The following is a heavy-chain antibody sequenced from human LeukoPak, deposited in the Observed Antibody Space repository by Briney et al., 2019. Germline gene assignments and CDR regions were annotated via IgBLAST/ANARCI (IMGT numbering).Heavy chain of an antibody. J-gene: IGHJ4*02. V-gene: IGHV3-30*18. CDR2: ISFDINDR. CDR1: GFTFSSYS. Sequence: GGSLRLSCAASGFTFSSYSMNWVRQAPGKGLEWVASISFDINDRKYAESVRGRFTISRDNSKNTLYLQMNSLRAEDTAVYYCAKDPHYFASGSFDYWGQGTQVTVSS. CDR3: AKDPHYFASGSFDY. D-gene: IGHD3-10*01.